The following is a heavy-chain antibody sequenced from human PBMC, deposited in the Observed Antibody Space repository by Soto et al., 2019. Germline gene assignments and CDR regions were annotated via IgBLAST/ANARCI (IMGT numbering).Heavy chain of an antibody. CDR3: ARGGIAVAGDYYYYYYMDV. Sequence: ASVKVSCKASGYTFTGYYMHWVRQAPGQGLEWMGWINPNSGGTNYAQKFQGWVTMTRDTSISTAYMELSRLRSDDTAVYYCARGGIAVAGDYYYYYYMDVWGKGTTVTVS. J-gene: IGHJ6*03. CDR1: GYTFTGYY. V-gene: IGHV1-2*04. CDR2: INPNSGGT. D-gene: IGHD6-19*01.